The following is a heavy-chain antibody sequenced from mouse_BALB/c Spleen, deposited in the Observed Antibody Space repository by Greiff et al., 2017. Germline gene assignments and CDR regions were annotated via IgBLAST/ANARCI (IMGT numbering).Heavy chain of an antibody. Sequence: EVKLVESGPGLVKPSQSLSLTCTVTGYSITSDYAWNWIRQFPGNKLEWMGYISYSGSTSYNPSLKSRISITRDTSKNQFFLQLNSVTTEDTATYYCAPDRYGFAYWGQGTLVTVSA. J-gene: IGHJ3*01. CDR3: APDRYGFAY. V-gene: IGHV3-2*02. D-gene: IGHD2-14*01. CDR1: GYSITSDYA. CDR2: ISYSGST.